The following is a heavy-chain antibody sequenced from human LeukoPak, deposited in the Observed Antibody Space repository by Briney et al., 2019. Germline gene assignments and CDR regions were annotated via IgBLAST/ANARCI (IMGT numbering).Heavy chain of an antibody. D-gene: IGHD1-26*01. CDR2: IYYSGST. V-gene: IGHV4-59*12. CDR3: ARDVISWDRVFDY. CDR1: GGSISSYY. J-gene: IGHJ4*02. Sequence: SETLSLTCTVSGGSISSYYWSWIQQPPGKGLEWIGYIYYSGSTYYNPSLKSRVTISVDTSKNQFSLKLSSVTAADTAVYHCARDVISWDRVFDYWGQGTLVTVSS.